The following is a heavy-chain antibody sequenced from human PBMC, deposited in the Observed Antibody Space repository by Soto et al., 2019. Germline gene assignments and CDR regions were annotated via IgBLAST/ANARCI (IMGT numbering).Heavy chain of an antibody. CDR1: KFTVRSFA. D-gene: IGHD5-18*01. V-gene: IGHV3-23*01. Sequence: GGPLRLCCAASKFTVRSFAFSWVRQAPEKGLEWVSAISGSGDGTDYADSVKGRFTISRDNSKNTLYLQMNSLRAEDTAVYYCAGPGYSSQDYWGQGALVTVSS. J-gene: IGHJ4*02. CDR3: AGPGYSSQDY. CDR2: ISGSGDGT.